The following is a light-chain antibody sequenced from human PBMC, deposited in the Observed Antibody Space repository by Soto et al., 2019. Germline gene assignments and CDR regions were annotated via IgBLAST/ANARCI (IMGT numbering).Light chain of an antibody. V-gene: IGLV2-14*03. J-gene: IGLJ1*01. CDR1: SSDVGRYNF. CDR2: DVA. Sequence: QSALTQPASVSGSRGQSISISCTGTSSDVGRYNFVSWYQQRPGKAPKLIIYDVANRPSGISNRFSGSKSGNTASLTISGLQAEDEADYYCSSYTGSTSLVYVFGTGTKVTVL. CDR3: SSYTGSTSLVYV.